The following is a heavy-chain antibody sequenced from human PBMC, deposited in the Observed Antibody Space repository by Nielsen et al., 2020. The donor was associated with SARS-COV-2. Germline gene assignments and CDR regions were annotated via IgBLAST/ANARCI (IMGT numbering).Heavy chain of an antibody. Sequence: ASVKVSCKASGYTFTGYYMHWVRQAPGQGLEWMGIINPSGGSTSYAQKFQGRVTMTRDTSTSTVYMELSSLRSEDTAVYYCAMRIAVSGVDYWGQGTLVTVSS. V-gene: IGHV1-46*01. CDR2: INPSGGST. D-gene: IGHD6-19*01. J-gene: IGHJ4*02. CDR1: GYTFTGYY. CDR3: AMRIAVSGVDY.